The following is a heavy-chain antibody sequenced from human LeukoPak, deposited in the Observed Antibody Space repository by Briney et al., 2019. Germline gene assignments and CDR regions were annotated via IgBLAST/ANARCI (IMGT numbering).Heavy chain of an antibody. CDR2: IYSPGTNY. Sequence: SSETLSLTCTVSAGSSSSGDYYWSWIRQPAGKGLEWIGRIYSPGTNYNYTPSLKSRVAISIDPSKNQVALKLTAVTAADTAVYYCARGIGTSYDSSRDAFDMWGQGTMVTVSS. J-gene: IGHJ3*02. V-gene: IGHV4-61*02. CDR3: ARGIGTSYDSSRDAFDM. D-gene: IGHD3-22*01. CDR1: AGSSSSGDYY.